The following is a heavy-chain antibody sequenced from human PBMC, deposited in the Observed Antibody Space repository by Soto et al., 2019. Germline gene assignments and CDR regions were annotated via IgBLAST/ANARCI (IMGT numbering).Heavy chain of an antibody. D-gene: IGHD1-26*01. J-gene: IGHJ4*02. CDR2: IYDSGSP. V-gene: IGHV4-59*01. Sequence: SETLSLTCTISGGSISVYYWSWIRQPPGQALEWIGYIYDSGSPYYNPSLRSRVIISADTSKNQISLKLTSATAADTAVYYCARGVGSSPPRYWGRGTLVTV. CDR3: ARGVGSSPPRY. CDR1: GGSISVYY.